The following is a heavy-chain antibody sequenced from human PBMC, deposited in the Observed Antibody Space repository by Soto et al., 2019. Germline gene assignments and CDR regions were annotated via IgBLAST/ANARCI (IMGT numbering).Heavy chain of an antibody. CDR1: GYTFTSYD. J-gene: IGHJ6*02. CDR2: MNPNSGNT. CDR3: ARGEKKPYYYYGMDV. Sequence: GASVKVSCKASGYTFTSYDINWVRQATGQGLEWMGWMNPNSGNTGYAQKFQGRVTMTRNTSISTAHMELSSLRSEDTAVYYCARGEKKPYYYYGMDVWGQGTTVTVSS. V-gene: IGHV1-8*01.